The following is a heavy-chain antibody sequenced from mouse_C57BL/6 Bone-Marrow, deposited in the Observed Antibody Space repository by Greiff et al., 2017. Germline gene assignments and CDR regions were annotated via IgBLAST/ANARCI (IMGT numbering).Heavy chain of an antibody. J-gene: IGHJ1*03. CDR2: INPSTGGT. CDR1: GYSFTGYY. Sequence: EVKLQESGPELVKPGASVKISCKASGYSFTGYYMNWVKQSPEKSLEWIGEINPSTGGTTYNQKFKAKATLTVDKSSSTAYMQLKSLTSEDSAVYYCARRDSYWYFDVWGTGTTVTVSS. CDR3: ARRDSYWYFDV. V-gene: IGHV1-42*01.